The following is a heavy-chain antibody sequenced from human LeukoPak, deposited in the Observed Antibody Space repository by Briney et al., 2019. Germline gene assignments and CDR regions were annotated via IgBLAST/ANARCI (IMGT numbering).Heavy chain of an antibody. J-gene: IGHJ4*02. D-gene: IGHD1-1*01. V-gene: IGHV1-69*04. CDR1: GGTFSSYA. CDR2: IIPILGIA. CDR3: ASLHLERKRTPDY. Sequence: ASVKVSCKASGGTFSSYAISWVRQAPGQGLEWMGRIIPILGIANYAQKFQGRVTITADKSTSTAYMELSSLRSEDTAVYYCASLHLERKRTPDYWGQGTLVTVSS.